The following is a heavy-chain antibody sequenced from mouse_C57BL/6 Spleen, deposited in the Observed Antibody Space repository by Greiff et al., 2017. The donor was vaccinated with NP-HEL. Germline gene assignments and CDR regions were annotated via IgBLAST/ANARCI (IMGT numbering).Heavy chain of an antibody. J-gene: IGHJ3*01. D-gene: IGHD1-1*01. V-gene: IGHV1-64*01. Sequence: QVQLQQPGAELVKPGASVKLSCKASGYTFTSYWMHWVKQRPGQGLEWIGMIHPNSGSTNYNEKFKSKATLTVDKSSSTAYMQLSSLTSGDSAVYYCASDYGSSGRTWFAYWGQGTLVTVSA. CDR1: GYTFTSYW. CDR2: IHPNSGST. CDR3: ASDYGSSGRTWFAY.